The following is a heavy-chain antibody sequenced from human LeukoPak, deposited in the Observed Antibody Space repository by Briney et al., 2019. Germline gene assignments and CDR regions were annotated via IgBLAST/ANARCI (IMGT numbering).Heavy chain of an antibody. Sequence: GASVKVSCKASGGTFSSYAISWVRQAPGQGLEWMGGIIPIFGTANYAQKFQGRVTITADESTSTAYMELSSLRPEDTAVYYCARAGPYCGGDCYSAPYYYDMDVWGQGTTVTVSS. J-gene: IGHJ6*02. CDR1: GGTFSSYA. CDR2: IIPIFGTA. V-gene: IGHV1-69*13. CDR3: ARAGPYCGGDCYSAPYYYDMDV. D-gene: IGHD2-21*02.